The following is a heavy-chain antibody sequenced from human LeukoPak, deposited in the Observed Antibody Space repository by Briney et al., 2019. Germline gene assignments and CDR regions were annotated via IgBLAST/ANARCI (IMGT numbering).Heavy chain of an antibody. CDR3: ARGLTGYYDFWSGYYLDY. V-gene: IGHV1-69*02. CDR2: VIPILGVP. Sequence: SVKVSCKASGGTFSSYTISWVRQAPGQGLEWMGRVIPILGVPNYAQKFQGRVTITADKSTSTAYMELSSLRSEDTAVYYCARGLTGYYDFWSGYYLDYWGQGTLVTVSS. J-gene: IGHJ4*02. CDR1: GGTFSSYT. D-gene: IGHD3-3*01.